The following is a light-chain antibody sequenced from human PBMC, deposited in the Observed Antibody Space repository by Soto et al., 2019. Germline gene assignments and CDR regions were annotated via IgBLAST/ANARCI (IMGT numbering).Light chain of an antibody. CDR3: QQYNNWLIT. CDR1: QSVSSN. V-gene: IGKV3-15*01. J-gene: IGKJ5*01. Sequence: EIVMTQSPATLSVSPGERATLSCRASQSVSSNLAWYQQKPGQAPRLLIYGASTRATGIPARFSGSGSGTEFTLTFISLLSEDFAVYYCQQYNNWLITFGQGTRLEIK. CDR2: GAS.